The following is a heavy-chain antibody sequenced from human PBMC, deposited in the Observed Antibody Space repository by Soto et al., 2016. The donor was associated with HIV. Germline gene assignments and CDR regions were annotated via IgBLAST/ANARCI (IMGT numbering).Heavy chain of an antibody. V-gene: IGHV3-9*03. CDR3: ARSHASGWSSYFYMDV. Sequence: EVQLVESGGGLVQPGRSLRLSCAASGFRFDDYAMHWVRQAPGKGLEWISGISWNGGSKGYADSVKGRFTISRDNAKNSLHLQMNSLRVEDVALYFCARSHASGWSSYFYMDVWGQRHHGHRLF. CDR2: ISWNGGSK. CDR1: GFRFDDYA. J-gene: IGHJ6*03. D-gene: IGHD2-8*02.